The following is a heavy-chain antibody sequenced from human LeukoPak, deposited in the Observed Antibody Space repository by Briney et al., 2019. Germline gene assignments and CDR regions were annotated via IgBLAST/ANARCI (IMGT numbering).Heavy chain of an antibody. Sequence: GGSLRLSCVGSGFIFSDYAMTWVRQAPGKGLEWVSGMSAIGGSTYYGDSKKGRFTISRDNSKNTLYLQMNSLRVEDTAVYYCAKDRSSSWYPSYMDVWGKGTMVTVSS. V-gene: IGHV3-23*01. D-gene: IGHD6-13*01. J-gene: IGHJ6*03. CDR1: GFIFSDYA. CDR3: AKDRSSSWYPSYMDV. CDR2: MSAIGGST.